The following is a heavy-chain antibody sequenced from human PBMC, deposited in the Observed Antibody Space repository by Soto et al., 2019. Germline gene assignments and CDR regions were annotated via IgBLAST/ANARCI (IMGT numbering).Heavy chain of an antibody. V-gene: IGHV4-4*02. D-gene: IGHD3-16*01. CDR1: GGSISSSNW. J-gene: IGHJ4*02. CDR3: ARDGGHGDYDY. Sequence: QVQLQESGPGLVKPSVTLSLTCGVSGGSISSSNWWNWVRQPPGKGLEWIGEIYPSGSTNYNPSLKSRVTVSLDKSKNQFSLKLTSVTASDTAVYYCARDGGHGDYDYWGQGTLVTDSS. CDR2: IYPSGST.